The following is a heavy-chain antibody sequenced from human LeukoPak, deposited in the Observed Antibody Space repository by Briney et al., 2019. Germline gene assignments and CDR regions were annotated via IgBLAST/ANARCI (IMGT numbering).Heavy chain of an antibody. Sequence: SETLSLTCTVSGGSISSYYWSWIRQPPGKGLEWIGYIYYSGSTNYNPSLKSRVTISVDTSKNQFSLKLSSVTAADTAVYYCARGLEFDWLLSGFDYWAREPWSPSPQ. V-gene: IGHV4-59*01. CDR3: ARGLEFDWLLSGFDY. CDR1: GGSISSYY. D-gene: IGHD3-9*01. J-gene: IGHJ4*02. CDR2: IYYSGST.